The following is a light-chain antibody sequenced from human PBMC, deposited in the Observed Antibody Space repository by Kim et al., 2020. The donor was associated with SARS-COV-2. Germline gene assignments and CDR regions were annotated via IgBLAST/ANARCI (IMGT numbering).Light chain of an antibody. Sequence: SYELTQPSSVSVAPGKTARITCGGNNIGSKSVHWYQQKPGQAPVLVIYYDSDWPSGIPERFSGSNSGNTATLTISRVEAGDEADYYCQVWDGSSDRVFGGGTQLTVL. CDR2: YDS. CDR3: QVWDGSSDRV. J-gene: IGLJ2*01. CDR1: NIGSKS. V-gene: IGLV3-21*04.